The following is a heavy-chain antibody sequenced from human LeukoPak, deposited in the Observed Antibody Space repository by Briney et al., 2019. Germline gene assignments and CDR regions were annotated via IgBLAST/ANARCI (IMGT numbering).Heavy chain of an antibody. D-gene: IGHD4-17*01. CDR2: IYPRDSDT. Sequence: GESLKISCKGFGYSFTSYWIGWVRQIPGKGLEWMGIIYPRDSDTRYSPSSEGQVTISADKSISTAYLQWSSLKASDTAMYYCAKIDYGDYGFDYWGQGTLVTVSS. CDR3: AKIDYGDYGFDY. CDR1: GYSFTSYW. V-gene: IGHV5-51*01. J-gene: IGHJ4*02.